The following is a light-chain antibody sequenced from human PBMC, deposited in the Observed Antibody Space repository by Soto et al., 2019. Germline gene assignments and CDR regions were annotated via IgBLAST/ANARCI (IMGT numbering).Light chain of an antibody. CDR1: QSVSSD. CDR3: QQYNNWPRT. Sequence: IMMTHSAATLSLSPGEISTLSCRASQSVSSDLDWYQQKPGQAPRLLIYGASTRDTGIPARFSGSGSGTAFTLTITSLQSEDFAVYYCQQYNNWPRTFGQGTRLEV. J-gene: IGKJ5*01. V-gene: IGKV3-15*01. CDR2: GAS.